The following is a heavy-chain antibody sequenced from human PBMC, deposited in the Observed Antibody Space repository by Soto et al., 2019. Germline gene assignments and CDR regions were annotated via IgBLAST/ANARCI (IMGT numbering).Heavy chain of an antibody. Sequence: VGSLRLSCAASGFTFSSYSMNWVRQAPGKGLEWVSSISSSSSYIYYADSVKGRFTISRDNAKNSLYLQMNSLRAEDTAVYYCARDPSWESRDYDFWSGYLRAYYYGMDVWGQGTTVTVSS. CDR1: GFTFSSYS. V-gene: IGHV3-21*01. CDR3: ARDPSWESRDYDFWSGYLRAYYYGMDV. J-gene: IGHJ6*02. CDR2: ISSSSSYI. D-gene: IGHD3-3*01.